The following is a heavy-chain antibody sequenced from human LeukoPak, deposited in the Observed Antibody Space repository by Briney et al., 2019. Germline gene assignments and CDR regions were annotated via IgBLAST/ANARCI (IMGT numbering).Heavy chain of an antibody. V-gene: IGHV4-59*01. CDR1: GGSFSGYY. CDR3: ARGRITMIRGIIISGYFDY. CDR2: IYYSGST. D-gene: IGHD3-10*01. Sequence: SETLSLTCAVYGGSFSGYYWSWIRQPPGKGLEWIGYIYYSGSTNYNPSLKSRVTISVDTSKNQFSLKLSSVTAADTAVYYCARGRITMIRGIIISGYFDYWGQGALVTVSS. J-gene: IGHJ4*02.